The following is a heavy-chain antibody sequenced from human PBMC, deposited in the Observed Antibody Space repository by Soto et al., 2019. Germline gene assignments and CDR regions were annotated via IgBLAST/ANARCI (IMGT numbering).Heavy chain of an antibody. J-gene: IGHJ3*02. Sequence: QVQLVQSGAEVKKPGSSVKVSCKASGGTFSTSSMNWVRQAPEQGPEWMGNILPICGTADYAQKFQGRVTITATESTKTVYMELRSLLSADTAVYYCARGHDFGGNSAAFDIWGQGTVVTVSS. CDR3: ARGHDFGGNSAAFDI. CDR2: ILPICGTA. CDR1: GGTFSTSS. V-gene: IGHV1-69*15. D-gene: IGHD4-17*01.